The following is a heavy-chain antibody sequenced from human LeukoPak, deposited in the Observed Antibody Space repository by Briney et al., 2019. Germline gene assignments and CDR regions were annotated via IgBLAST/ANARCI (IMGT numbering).Heavy chain of an antibody. D-gene: IGHD2-15*01. V-gene: IGHV4-38-2*01. CDR1: GYSISSGYY. CDR3: ARQEDIVVVVAATGPNWFDP. CDR2: IYHSGST. Sequence: SETLSLTCAVSGYSISSGYYGGWIRQPPGKGLEWIGSIYHSGSTYYNPSLKSRVTISVDTSKNQFSLKLSSVTAADTAVYYCARQEDIVVVVAATGPNWFDPWGQGTLVTVSS. J-gene: IGHJ5*02.